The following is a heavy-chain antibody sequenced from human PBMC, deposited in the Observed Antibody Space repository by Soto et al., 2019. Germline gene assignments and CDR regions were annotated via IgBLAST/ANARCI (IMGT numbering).Heavy chain of an antibody. Sequence: QVQLVQSGAEVKKPGASVKVSCKASGYSFTNYALHWVRQAPGQRLEWMVWINAGNGNTKYSQKFQGRVTITRDTYASTAYMELSSLRSEDTAVYYCAWVYITGWYGWYFWGQGTLVTVSS. CDR3: AWVYITGWYGWYF. V-gene: IGHV1-3*01. CDR1: GYSFTNYA. J-gene: IGHJ4*02. D-gene: IGHD6-19*01. CDR2: INAGNGNT.